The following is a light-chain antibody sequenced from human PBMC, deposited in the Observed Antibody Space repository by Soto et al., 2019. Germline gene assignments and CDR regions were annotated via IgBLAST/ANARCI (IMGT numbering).Light chain of an antibody. Sequence: QSALTQPPSASGSPGQSVTISCTGTSSDVGGYNYVSWYQQHPGKAPKLMIYEVSTRPSGVPDRFSGSKSGNTASLTVSGLQAEDEADYYCSSYAGSNNLVLFGGGTKLTVL. CDR2: EVS. CDR3: SSYAGSNNLVL. V-gene: IGLV2-8*01. CDR1: SSDVGGYNY. J-gene: IGLJ2*01.